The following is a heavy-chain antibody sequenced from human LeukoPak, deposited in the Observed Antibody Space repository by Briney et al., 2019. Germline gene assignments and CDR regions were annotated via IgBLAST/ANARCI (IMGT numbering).Heavy chain of an antibody. D-gene: IGHD3-10*01. CDR2: ISGYNGKT. CDR3: ARKDLYYYGPGSYRNWFDP. V-gene: IGHV1-18*01. J-gene: IGHJ5*02. CDR1: NYTFTNYG. Sequence: GASVKVSCKASNYTFTNYGISWVRQAPGQGLEWMGWISGYNGKTNYAQKFHARVTMTTDTSTSTAYMELRSLRSDDTAVYYCARKDLYYYGPGSYRNWFDPWGQGTLVTVS.